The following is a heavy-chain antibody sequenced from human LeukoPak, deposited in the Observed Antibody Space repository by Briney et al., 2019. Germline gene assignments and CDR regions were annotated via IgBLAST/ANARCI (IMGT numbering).Heavy chain of an antibody. V-gene: IGHV3-48*01. CDR2: ISSSSSTI. Sequence: GGSLRLSCAASGFTFSSYSMNWVRQAPGKGLEWVSYISSSSSTIYYADSVKGRFTISRDNAKNSLYLRMNSLRAEDTALYYCARLRFTIFGVVRYYMDVWGKGTTVTVSS. J-gene: IGHJ6*03. CDR1: GFTFSSYS. CDR3: ARLRFTIFGVVRYYMDV. D-gene: IGHD3-3*01.